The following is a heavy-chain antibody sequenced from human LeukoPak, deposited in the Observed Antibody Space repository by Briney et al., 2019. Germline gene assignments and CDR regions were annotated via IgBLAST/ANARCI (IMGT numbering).Heavy chain of an antibody. D-gene: IGHD3-3*01. Sequence: PSETLSLTCTVSGGSISSYYWSWIRQPAGKGLEWIGRIYTSGSTNYNPSLKSRVTMSVDTSKNQFSLKLSSVTAADTAVYYCARDRLWSGYFSFWAGAFDIWGQGTMVTVSS. V-gene: IGHV4-4*07. J-gene: IGHJ3*02. CDR1: GGSISSYY. CDR2: IYTSGST. CDR3: ARDRLWSGYFSFWAGAFDI.